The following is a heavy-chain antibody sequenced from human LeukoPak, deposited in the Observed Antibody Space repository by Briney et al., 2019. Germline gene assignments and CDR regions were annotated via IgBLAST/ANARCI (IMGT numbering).Heavy chain of an antibody. CDR3: ARVFPRIAVAGYNDY. CDR1: GGSFSGYY. D-gene: IGHD6-19*01. V-gene: IGHV4-34*01. J-gene: IGHJ4*02. CDR2: INHSGST. Sequence: PSETLSLTCAVYGGSFSGYYWSWIRQPPGKGLEWIGEINHSGSTNYNPSHKSRVTISVDTSKNQFSLKLSSVTAADTAVYYCARVFPRIAVAGYNDYWGQGTLVTVSS.